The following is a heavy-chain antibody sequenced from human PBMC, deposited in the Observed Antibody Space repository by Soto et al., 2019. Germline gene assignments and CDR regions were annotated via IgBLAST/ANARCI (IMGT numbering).Heavy chain of an antibody. D-gene: IGHD5-18*01. CDR1: GGTFSSYT. CDR3: ARDKMSQRDTNWFDP. CDR2: IIPILGIA. Sequence: QVQLVQSGAEVKKPGSSVKVSCKASGGTFSSYTISWVRQAPGQGLEWMGRIIPILGIANYAQKFQGRVTITADKSTSTADMELSSLRSEDTAVYYCARDKMSQRDTNWFDPWGQGTLVTVSS. J-gene: IGHJ5*02. V-gene: IGHV1-69*08.